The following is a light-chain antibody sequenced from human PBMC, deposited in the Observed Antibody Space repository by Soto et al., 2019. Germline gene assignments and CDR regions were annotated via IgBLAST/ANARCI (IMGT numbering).Light chain of an antibody. CDR2: GAS. Sequence: IQLTQSPSSLSASVGDRVTITCRASQGISSFLAWYQQQPGKAPKLLLYGASSLQSGVTSRFSGSGSGTAFILTISSLQPADYATDYCQQLNSFSIPFGPGTKVDIK. CDR1: QGISSF. V-gene: IGKV1-9*01. CDR3: QQLNSFSIP. J-gene: IGKJ3*01.